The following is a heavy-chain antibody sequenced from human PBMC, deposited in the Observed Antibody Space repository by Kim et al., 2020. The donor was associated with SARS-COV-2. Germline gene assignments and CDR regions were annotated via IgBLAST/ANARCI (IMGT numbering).Heavy chain of an antibody. CDR1: GYSFTSYW. CDR2: IDPSDSYT. V-gene: IGHV5-10-1*01. J-gene: IGHJ4*02. Sequence: GESLKISCKGSGYSFTSYWISWVRQMPGKGLEWMGRIDPSDSYTNYSPSFQGHVTISADKSISTAYLQWSSLKASDTAMYYCARPYSSSWYYPDVVDYWGQGTLVTVSS. D-gene: IGHD6-13*01. CDR3: ARPYSSSWYYPDVVDY.